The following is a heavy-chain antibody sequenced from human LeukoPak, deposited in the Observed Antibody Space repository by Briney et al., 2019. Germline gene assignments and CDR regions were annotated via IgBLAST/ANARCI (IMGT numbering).Heavy chain of an antibody. CDR2: IHYSGSN. D-gene: IGHD3-22*01. J-gene: IGHJ3*01. Sequence: SETLSLTCTVSGGSISYFFWSWIRHAQGKGLEGIGYIHYSGSNNYNPSLKSRVIILVDTSKNQFSLSLPSVTAADTDVYYCARHQYFYDSTGDDAFDVWGQGTMVTVSS. CDR3: ARHQYFYDSTGDDAFDV. V-gene: IGHV4-59*08. CDR1: GGSISYFF.